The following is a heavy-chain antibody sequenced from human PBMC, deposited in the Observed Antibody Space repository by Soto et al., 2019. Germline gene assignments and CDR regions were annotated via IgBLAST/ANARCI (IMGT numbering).Heavy chain of an antibody. CDR3: AITKSSSWFYDAFDI. Sequence: PGESLKISCKGSGYSFTSYWIGWVRQMPGKGLKWMAIIYPGDSDTRYSPSFQGQITISADKSISTAYLQWSSLKASDTAMYYCAITKSSSWFYDAFDIRGQGTTVTVSS. D-gene: IGHD6-13*01. J-gene: IGHJ3*02. CDR1: GYSFTSYW. CDR2: IYPGDSDT. V-gene: IGHV5-51*01.